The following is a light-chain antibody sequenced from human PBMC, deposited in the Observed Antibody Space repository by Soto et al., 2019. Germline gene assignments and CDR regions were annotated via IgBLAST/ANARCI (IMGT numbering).Light chain of an antibody. CDR3: LQDINYPWT. CDR1: PDISLY. V-gene: IGKV1-6*02. J-gene: IGKJ1*01. CDR2: SAS. Sequence: IQMTQSPSSVSASICDTVTITCRASPDISLYLNWYQQKPGEGPKPLIYSASSLHSGVPPRFSGSRSGTDFTLAISSLQPEDSATYYCLQDINYPWTFGQGTKVDIK.